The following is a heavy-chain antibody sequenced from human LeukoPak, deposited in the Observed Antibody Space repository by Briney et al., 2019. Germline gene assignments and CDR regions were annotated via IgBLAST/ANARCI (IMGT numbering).Heavy chain of an antibody. J-gene: IGHJ2*01. CDR3: VRDKGGELQNWYFDL. CDR2: IIPIFGTA. V-gene: IGHV1-69*06. Sequence: GASVKVSCKASGGTFSSYAISWVRQAPGQGLEWMGGIIPIFGTANYAQKFQGRVTITADKSTSTAYMELSSLRSEDTAVYYCVRDKGGELQNWYFDLWGRGTLVTVSS. CDR1: GGTFSSYA. D-gene: IGHD1-7*01.